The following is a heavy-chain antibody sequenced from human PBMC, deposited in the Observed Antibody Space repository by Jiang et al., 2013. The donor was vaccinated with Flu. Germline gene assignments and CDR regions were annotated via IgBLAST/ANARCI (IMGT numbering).Heavy chain of an antibody. V-gene: IGHV5-51*01. CDR2: IYPGDSDT. D-gene: IGHD5-18*01. CDR3: ARHGDPGYSYGYVGFDY. Sequence: IGWVRQMPGKGLEYMGVIYPGDSDTRYSPSFQGQVTISADKSISTAYLQWSSLKASDTAMYYCARHGDPGYSYGYVGFDYWGQGTLVTVSS. J-gene: IGHJ4*02.